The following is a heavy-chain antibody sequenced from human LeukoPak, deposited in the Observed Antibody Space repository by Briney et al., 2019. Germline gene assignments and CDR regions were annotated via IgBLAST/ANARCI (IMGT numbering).Heavy chain of an antibody. Sequence: PSETLSLTCTVSGGSISSYYWSWIRQPPGKGLEWIGYIYYSGSTNYNPSLKSRVTISVDTSKNQLSLKLSSVTAADTAVYYCASWGSAATLNYYYYGMDVWGQGTTVTVSS. CDR1: GGSISSYY. CDR2: IYYSGST. J-gene: IGHJ6*02. CDR3: ASWGSAATLNYYYYGMDV. D-gene: IGHD6-13*01. V-gene: IGHV4-59*01.